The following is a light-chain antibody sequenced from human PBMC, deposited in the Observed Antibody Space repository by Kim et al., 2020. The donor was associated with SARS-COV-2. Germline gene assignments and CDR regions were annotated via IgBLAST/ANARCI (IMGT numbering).Light chain of an antibody. Sequence: VAPGQTGSITCSGDKLGDKYACWYQPKPGQSPVLVIYQDSKRPSGIPERFSGSNSGNTATLTISGTQAMDEADYYCQAWDSSTAVFGGGTQLTVL. CDR3: QAWDSSTAV. CDR2: QDS. J-gene: IGLJ3*02. V-gene: IGLV3-1*01. CDR1: KLGDKY.